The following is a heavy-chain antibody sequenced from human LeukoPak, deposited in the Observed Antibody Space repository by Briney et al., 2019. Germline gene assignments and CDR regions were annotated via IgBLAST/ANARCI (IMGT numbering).Heavy chain of an antibody. J-gene: IGHJ3*01. CDR2: IDWDDDK. Sequence: SGPTLVNPTQTLTLTCTFSGFSLSTSGMCVSWIRQPPGRALEWLARIDWDDDKYYSTSLKTRLTISKDTSKNQVVLTMTNMDPVDTATYYCARIKIAGDYGRRAFDVWGQGTMVTVSS. V-gene: IGHV2-70*11. CDR3: ARIKIAGDYGRRAFDV. CDR1: GFSLSTSGMC. D-gene: IGHD4-17*01.